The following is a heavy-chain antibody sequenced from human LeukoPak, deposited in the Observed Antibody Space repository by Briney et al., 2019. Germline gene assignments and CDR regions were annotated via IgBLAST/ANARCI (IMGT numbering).Heavy chain of an antibody. CDR1: GFTFSSYG. CDR3: AKGHDYGDSSFDY. CDR2: IRYDGSNQ. V-gene: IGHV3-30*02. D-gene: IGHD4-17*01. J-gene: IGHJ4*02. Sequence: GGSLRLSCAASGFTFSSYGLHWVRQAPGKGLEWVTFIRYDGSNQYYADSVKGRFAISRDNSKNTLFLQMNSLRAEDTAVYYRAKGHDYGDSSFDYWGQGTLVTVSS.